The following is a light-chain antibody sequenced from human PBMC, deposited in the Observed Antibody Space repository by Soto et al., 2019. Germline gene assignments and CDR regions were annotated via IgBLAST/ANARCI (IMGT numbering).Light chain of an antibody. CDR1: SSDIGSYNR. J-gene: IGLJ3*02. Sequence: QSALTQPPSVSGSPGQSVTISCSGTSSDIGSYNRVSWYQQPPGTAPKLISYEVGNRPSGVPDRFSGSKSGNAASLTISGLQAEDEADYYCSSYTTSNTLVFGGGTKLTVL. CDR3: SSYTTSNTLV. V-gene: IGLV2-18*02. CDR2: EVG.